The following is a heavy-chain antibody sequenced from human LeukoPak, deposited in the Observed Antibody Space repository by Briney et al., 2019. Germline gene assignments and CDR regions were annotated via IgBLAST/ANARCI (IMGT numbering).Heavy chain of an antibody. D-gene: IGHD5-24*01. CDR2: IYYSGST. CDR1: GGSISGYY. CDR3: AREGDGYNSNYGMDV. Sequence: SETLSLTCTVSGGSISGYYWSWIRQPPGKGLEWIGYIYYSGSTNYNPSLKSRVTISVETSKNQFSLKLSSVTAADTAVYYCAREGDGYNSNYGMDVWGQGTTVTVSS. V-gene: IGHV4-59*01. J-gene: IGHJ6*02.